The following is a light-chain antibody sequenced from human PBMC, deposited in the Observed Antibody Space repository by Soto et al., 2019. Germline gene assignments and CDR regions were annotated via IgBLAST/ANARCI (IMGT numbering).Light chain of an antibody. CDR2: AAS. Sequence: QMTQSSSSLFASVGDRVTITCRASQSISSHLNWYQQKVGQTPRLLIYAASTLQSEVPPRFSGSGSGTEFTLTISGLQREDFATYYCQQSHSDPLTFGGGTKIQI. V-gene: IGKV1-39*01. CDR1: QSISSH. CDR3: QQSHSDPLT. J-gene: IGKJ4*01.